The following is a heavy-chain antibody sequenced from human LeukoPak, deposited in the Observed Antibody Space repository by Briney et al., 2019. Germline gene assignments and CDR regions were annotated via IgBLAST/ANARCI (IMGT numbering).Heavy chain of an antibody. J-gene: IGHJ4*02. CDR2: IYDSGST. CDR1: GGSISSYY. V-gene: IGHV4-59*01. D-gene: IGHD3-9*01. CDR3: ARVSIYDVLTGYYLGGATFDY. Sequence: PSETLSLTCTVSGGSISSYYWTWIRQPPGKGLEWIGYIYDSGSTNYNPSLKSRVTISVDTSKNQFSLKLSSVTAADTAVYYCARVSIYDVLTGYYLGGATFDYWGQGTLVTVSS.